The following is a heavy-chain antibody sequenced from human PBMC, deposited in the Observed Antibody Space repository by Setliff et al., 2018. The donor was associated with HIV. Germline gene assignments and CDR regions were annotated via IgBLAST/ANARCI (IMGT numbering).Heavy chain of an antibody. J-gene: IGHJ5*02. Sequence: SETLSLTCGVSGYSISSGYYWGWVRQPPGKGLEWIGSIYHSGSTYYNPSLKSRVTISVDTSKNQFSLKLSSVTAADTAVYYCAREERIAAAGAWGQGTLVTVSS. D-gene: IGHD6-13*01. CDR2: IYHSGST. CDR3: AREERIAAAGA. V-gene: IGHV4-38-2*02. CDR1: GYSISSGYY.